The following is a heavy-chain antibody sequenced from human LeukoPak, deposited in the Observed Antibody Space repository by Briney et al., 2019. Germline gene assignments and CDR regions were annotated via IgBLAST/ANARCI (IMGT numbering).Heavy chain of an antibody. V-gene: IGHV4-4*02. Sequence: KSGGSLRLSCAASGFTFSSYGMHWVRQPPGKGLEWIGEIYHSGSTNYNPSLKSRVTISVDKSKNQFSLKLSSVTAADTAVYYCAIRSSGWYFADWGQGTMVTVSS. CDR1: GFTFSSYG. CDR3: AIRSSGWYFAD. J-gene: IGHJ3*01. D-gene: IGHD6-19*01. CDR2: IYHSGST.